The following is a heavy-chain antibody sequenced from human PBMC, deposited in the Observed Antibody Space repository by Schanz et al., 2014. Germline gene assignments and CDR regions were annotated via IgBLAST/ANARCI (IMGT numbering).Heavy chain of an antibody. CDR2: IIPILGIT. V-gene: IGHV1-69*08. J-gene: IGHJ4*01. CDR1: GGTFSSYT. CDR3: ARDGEAAAGCDY. D-gene: IGHD6-13*01. Sequence: QVQLVQSGAEVMKPGPSVKVSCKASGGTFSSYTINWVRQAPGQGLEWMGRIIPILGITNVAQTCQDRVTIAADKATSTAYMELSSLRSEDTAVYYCARDGEAAAGCDYWGQGTLVTVSS.